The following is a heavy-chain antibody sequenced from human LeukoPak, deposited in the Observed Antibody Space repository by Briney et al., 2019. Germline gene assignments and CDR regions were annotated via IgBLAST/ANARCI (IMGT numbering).Heavy chain of an antibody. CDR3: ARAGGFFSPFGY. Sequence: SETPSLTCTVSGGSISSGGYYWSWIRQHPGKGLEWVGYIYYSGSTYYNPSLKRRVTISVDTSKNQFSLKLSSVTAADTAVYYCARAGGFFSPFGYWGQGTLVTVSS. CDR1: GGSISSGGYY. CDR2: IYYSGST. J-gene: IGHJ4*02. V-gene: IGHV4-31*03. D-gene: IGHD3-3*01.